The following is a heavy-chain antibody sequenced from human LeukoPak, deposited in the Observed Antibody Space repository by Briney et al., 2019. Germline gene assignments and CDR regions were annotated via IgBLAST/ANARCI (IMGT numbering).Heavy chain of an antibody. V-gene: IGHV5-51*01. J-gene: IGHJ4*02. CDR1: GYNFTNYG. CDR2: IYPGDSDV. D-gene: IGHD3-16*01. CDR3: ARGGSHFEY. Sequence: GESMKISCKGSGYNFTNYGIGWVRQMPGKGLEWMGIIYPGDSDVRYSTSFQGQVTISADNSINPAYLQRSSLKASDTAIYYLARGGSHFEYWGKGTLVTVSS.